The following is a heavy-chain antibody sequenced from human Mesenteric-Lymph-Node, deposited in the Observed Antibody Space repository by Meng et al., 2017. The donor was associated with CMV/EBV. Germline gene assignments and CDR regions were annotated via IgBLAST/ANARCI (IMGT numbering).Heavy chain of an antibody. CDR3: AYSNYYCYYGMDV. J-gene: IGHJ6*02. Sequence: ASVTVSCKATGYTFTSYDINWVRQATGQGLEWMGWMNPNSDNTGYAQKFQGRVTMTRNTTISTAYMELSSLRSEDTAVYYCAYSNYYCYYGMDVWGQGTTVTVSS. CDR2: MNPNSDNT. D-gene: IGHD2-15*01. V-gene: IGHV1-8*01. CDR1: GYTFTSYD.